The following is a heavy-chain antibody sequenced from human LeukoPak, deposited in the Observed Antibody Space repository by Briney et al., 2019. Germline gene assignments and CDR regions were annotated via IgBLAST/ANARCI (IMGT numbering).Heavy chain of an antibody. D-gene: IGHD6-19*01. Sequence: SETLSLTCSVSGVSISSYYWSWFRQPAGKGLEWIGRVFVTETTNYTPSLKGRLTISIDASKNQFSLRLDSVTAADTAVYYCARHHSSGWPMNYYNPYIDVWGKGTTVTVSS. CDR1: GVSISSYY. CDR3: ARHHSSGWPMNYYNPYIDV. J-gene: IGHJ6*03. V-gene: IGHV4-4*07. CDR2: VFVTETT.